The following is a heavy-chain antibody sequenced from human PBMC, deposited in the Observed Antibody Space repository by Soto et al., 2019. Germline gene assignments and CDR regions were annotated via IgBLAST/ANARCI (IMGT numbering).Heavy chain of an antibody. Sequence: ASVRVSCKASGYTFTSYGISWVRQAPGQGLEWMGWISAYNGNTNYAQKLQGRVTMTTDTSTSTAYMELRSLRSDDTAVYYCARAPHESSGYLTNDFDYWGQGTLVPVSS. CDR1: GYTFTSYG. D-gene: IGHD3-22*01. V-gene: IGHV1-18*01. CDR3: ARAPHESSGYLTNDFDY. CDR2: ISAYNGNT. J-gene: IGHJ4*02.